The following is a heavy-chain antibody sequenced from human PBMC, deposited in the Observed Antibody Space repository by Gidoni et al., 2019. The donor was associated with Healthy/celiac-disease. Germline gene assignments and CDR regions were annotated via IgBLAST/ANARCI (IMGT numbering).Heavy chain of an antibody. V-gene: IGHV1-69*01. J-gene: IGHJ6*02. CDR2: IIPIFGTA. Sequence: QVQLVQSGAEVKKPGSSVKVSCKASGGTFSSYAISWVRPAPGQGLEWMGGIIPIFGTANYAQKFQGRVTITADESTSTAYMELSSLRSEDTAVYYCARDPGDEDQLPTLYYYYYGMDVCGQGTTVTVSS. CDR1: GGTFSSYA. D-gene: IGHD2-2*01. CDR3: ARDPGDEDQLPTLYYYYYGMDV.